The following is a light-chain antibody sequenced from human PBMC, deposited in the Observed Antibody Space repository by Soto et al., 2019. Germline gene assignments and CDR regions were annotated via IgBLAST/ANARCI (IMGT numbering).Light chain of an antibody. CDR3: QQYGSSPRYT. V-gene: IGKV3-20*01. CDR2: GAS. J-gene: IGKJ2*01. CDR1: QSVSSSY. Sequence: EIVLTQSPGTLSLSPGERATLSCRASQSVSSSYLAWYQQKPGQAPRLLIYGASSRATGIPDRFSGSGSGTDFTLTISRLEPEDLAVYYCQQYGSSPRYTFGQGNKLEIK.